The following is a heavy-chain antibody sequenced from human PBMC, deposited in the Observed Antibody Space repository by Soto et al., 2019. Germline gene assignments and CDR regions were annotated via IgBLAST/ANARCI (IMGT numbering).Heavy chain of an antibody. Sequence: PSETLSLTCTVSGGSISSSSYYWGWIRQPPGKGLEWIGSIYYSGSTYYNPSLKSRVTISVDTSKNQFSLKLSSVTAADTAVYYCARQLITIFGVVIISWFDPWGQVTLVTVS. D-gene: IGHD3-3*01. CDR3: ARQLITIFGVVIISWFDP. V-gene: IGHV4-39*01. J-gene: IGHJ5*02. CDR1: GGSISSSSYY. CDR2: IYYSGST.